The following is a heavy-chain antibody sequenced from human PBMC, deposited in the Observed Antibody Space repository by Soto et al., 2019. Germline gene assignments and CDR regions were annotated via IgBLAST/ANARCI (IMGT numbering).Heavy chain of an antibody. V-gene: IGHV1-18*01. D-gene: IGHD1-1*01. Sequence: QVHLVQSGAEVKKPGASVKVSCKGSGYAFTTYGITWVRQAPGQGLEWMGWISAHNGNTNYAQKLQGRGTVTRDTSTSTAYMELRSLRSYDTAVYYCARGRYGDYWGQGALVTVSS. J-gene: IGHJ4*02. CDR1: GYAFTTYG. CDR2: ISAHNGNT. CDR3: ARGRYGDY.